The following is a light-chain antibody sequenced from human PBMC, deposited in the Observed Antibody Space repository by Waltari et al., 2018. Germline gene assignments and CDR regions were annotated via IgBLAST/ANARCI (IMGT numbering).Light chain of an antibody. CDR2: EAS. V-gene: IGKV1-33*01. J-gene: IGKJ5*01. CDR3: QQYHDLPT. CDR1: EDITNY. Sequence: DIQMTQSPSSLSASVGDRVTITCQATEDITNYLNWYQQKPGKAPKLLIYEASNLETGGPSRFRGSGSWTDFTFAISSLQPEDVATYYCQQYHDLPTFGQGTRLEIK.